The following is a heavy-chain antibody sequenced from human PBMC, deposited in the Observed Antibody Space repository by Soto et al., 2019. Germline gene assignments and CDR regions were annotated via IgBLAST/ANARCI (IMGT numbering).Heavy chain of an antibody. CDR2: IYHSGSA. CDR1: GGSISSSDW. Sequence: QVQLQESGPGLVKPSGTLSLTCAVSGGSISSSDWWSWVRQPPGKGLEWIGVIYHSGSANYNPSLKSRVTTSVDKSKKRCSLKLSSVAAADTAGDCCARGRGEEAWGQGTLVTVSS. V-gene: IGHV4-4*01. D-gene: IGHD3-16*01. J-gene: IGHJ5*02. CDR3: ARGRGEEA.